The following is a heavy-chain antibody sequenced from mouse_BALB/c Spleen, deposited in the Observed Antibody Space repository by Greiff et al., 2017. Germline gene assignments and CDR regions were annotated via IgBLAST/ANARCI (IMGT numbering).Heavy chain of an antibody. V-gene: IGHV5-4*02. D-gene: IGHD2-2*01. Sequence: EVQGVESGGGLVKPGGSLKLSCAASGFTFSDYYMYWVRQTPEKRLEWVATISDGGSYTYYPDSVKGRFTISRDNAKNNLYLQMSSLKSEDTAMYYCARGDGYDAWFAYWGQGTLVTVSA. CDR1: GFTFSDYY. J-gene: IGHJ3*01. CDR3: ARGDGYDAWFAY. CDR2: ISDGGSYT.